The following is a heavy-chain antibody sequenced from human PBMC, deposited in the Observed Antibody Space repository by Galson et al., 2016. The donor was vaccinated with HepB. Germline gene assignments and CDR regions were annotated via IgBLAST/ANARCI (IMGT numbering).Heavy chain of an antibody. D-gene: IGHD2-15*01. CDR1: GFTVSTNY. V-gene: IGHV4-4*01. Sequence: SLRLSCAVSGFTVSTNYLSWVRQTPGKGLEWIGEIYLSGGTKYSPSLKSRVTIIADRSKNQFSLELTSVTAADTAVYFCARQVVDRNFDYWGHGTLVTVSS. CDR3: ARQVVDRNFDY. J-gene: IGHJ4*01. CDR2: IYLSGGT.